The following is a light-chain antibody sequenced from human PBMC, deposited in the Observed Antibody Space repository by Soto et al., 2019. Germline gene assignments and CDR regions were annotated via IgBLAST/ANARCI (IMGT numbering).Light chain of an antibody. CDR3: QQRSNWPPT. CDR1: QNLGTLY. J-gene: IGKJ5*01. V-gene: IGKV3D-20*02. CDR2: GAS. Sequence: EIVLTQSPGTLSLSPGERGTLSCRASQNLGTLYLAWFQQKSGQAPRLLIYGASSRATGIPDRFSGSGSGTDFTLTISRLEPEDFAVYYCQQRSNWPPTFGQGTRLEIK.